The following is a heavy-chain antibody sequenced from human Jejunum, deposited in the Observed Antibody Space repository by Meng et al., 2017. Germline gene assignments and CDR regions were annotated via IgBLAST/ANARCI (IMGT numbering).Heavy chain of an antibody. J-gene: IGHJ2*01. CDR3: ARQWGGKFFYFDL. CDR2: MWHSGSA. V-gene: IGHV4-59*08. Sequence: QVQLQESGPGLVKPSETLSLTCTVSGDSLSGNYWSWIRQPPGKGPEWIGYMWHSGSATYNPSLESRVTISVDTSKKQFSLNLRSVTAADTAVYYCARQWGGKFFYFDLWGRGILVTVSS. D-gene: IGHD3-16*01. CDR1: GDSLSGNY.